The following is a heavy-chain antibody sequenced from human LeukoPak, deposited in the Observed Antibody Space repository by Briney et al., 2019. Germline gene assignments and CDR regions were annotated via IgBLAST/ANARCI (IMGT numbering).Heavy chain of an antibody. D-gene: IGHD3-22*01. CDR2: ISYDGSNK. Sequence: GGSLRLSCAASGFTFSSYAMHWVRQAPGKGLEWVAVISYDGSNKYYADSVKGRFTISRDNSKNTLYLQMNSLRAEDTAVYYCARDYEGSSGYYEGFDYWGQGTLVTVSS. CDR3: ARDYEGSSGYYEGFDY. V-gene: IGHV3-30-3*01. J-gene: IGHJ4*02. CDR1: GFTFSSYA.